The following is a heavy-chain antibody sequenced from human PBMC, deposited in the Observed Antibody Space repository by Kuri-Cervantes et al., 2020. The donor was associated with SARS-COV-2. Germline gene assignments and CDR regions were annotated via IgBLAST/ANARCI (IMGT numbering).Heavy chain of an antibody. Sequence: QVSCKGSGYSFTSYWIGWVRQMPGKGLEWMVIIYPGDSDTRYSPSFQGQVTISADKSISTAYLQWSSLKASDTAMYYCARYVAIYGYFDYWGQGTLVTVSS. V-gene: IGHV5-51*01. CDR1: GYSFTSYW. J-gene: IGHJ4*02. CDR2: IYPGDSDT. D-gene: IGHD5-18*01. CDR3: ARYVAIYGYFDY.